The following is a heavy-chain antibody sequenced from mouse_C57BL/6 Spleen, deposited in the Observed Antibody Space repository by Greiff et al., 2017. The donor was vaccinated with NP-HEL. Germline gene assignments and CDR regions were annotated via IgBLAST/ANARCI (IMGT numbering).Heavy chain of an antibody. CDR1: GYTFTSYW. CDR3: ASIPYYYGSSYFDY. D-gene: IGHD1-1*01. J-gene: IGHJ2*01. CDR2: INPSNGGT. Sequence: QVQLKQPGPELVKPGASVKLSCKASGYTFTSYWMHWVKRRPGQGLEWIGNINPSNGGTNYNEKFKSKATLTVDKSSSTAYMQLSSLTSEDSAVYYCASIPYYYGSSYFDYWGQGTTLTVSS. V-gene: IGHV1-53*01.